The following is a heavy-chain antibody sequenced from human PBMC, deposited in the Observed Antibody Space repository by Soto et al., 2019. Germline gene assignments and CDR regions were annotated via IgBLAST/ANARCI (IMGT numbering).Heavy chain of an antibody. D-gene: IGHD1-26*01. Sequence: PSETLSLTCTVSGGSISSNYYYWGWIRQPPGKGLEWIGSIYYSGSTYYNPSLKNRVTISVDTSKNQFSLKLSSVTAADTVLYYCARPSGSYLYYFDYWGQGTLVTVSS. CDR2: IYYSGST. CDR1: GGSISSNYYY. V-gene: IGHV4-39*01. CDR3: ARPSGSYLYYFDY. J-gene: IGHJ4*02.